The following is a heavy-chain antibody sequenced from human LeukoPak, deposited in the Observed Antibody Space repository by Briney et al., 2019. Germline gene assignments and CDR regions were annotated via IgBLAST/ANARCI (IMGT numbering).Heavy chain of an antibody. D-gene: IGHD2-2*01. V-gene: IGHV1-24*01. J-gene: IGHJ4*02. CDR3: ATAKPGDIVVVPAAMPSDY. Sequence: ASVKVSCKVSGYTLTELSMHWVRQAPGKGLEWMGGFDPEDGETIYAQKFQGRVTMTEDTSTDTAYMELSSLRSEDTAVYYCATAKPGDIVVVPAAMPSDYWGQGTLVTVSS. CDR2: FDPEDGET. CDR1: GYTLTELS.